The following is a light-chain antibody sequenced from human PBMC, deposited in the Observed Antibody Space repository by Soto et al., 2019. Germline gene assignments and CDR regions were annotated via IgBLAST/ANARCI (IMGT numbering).Light chain of an antibody. CDR2: AAS. CDR3: QQLHDYPIT. J-gene: IGKJ5*01. CDR1: QSFSSSY. Sequence: EIVLTQSPGTLSLSPGERATLSCRASQSFSSSYLAWYHKKPGQAPRLLIYAASSRASGTPDRFSGSGSGTDFTLTISRLEPEDFATYYCQQLHDYPITFGQGTR. V-gene: IGKV3-20*01.